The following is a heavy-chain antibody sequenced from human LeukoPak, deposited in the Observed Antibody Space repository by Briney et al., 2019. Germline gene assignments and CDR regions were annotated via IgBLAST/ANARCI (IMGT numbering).Heavy chain of an antibody. CDR2: IIYSGSA. V-gene: IGHV4-39*01. CDR1: GGSIISNSYY. Sequence: PSETLSLSCTVSGGSIISNSYYWGWIRQPPGKGLEWIGTIIYSGSAYYNPSLKSRVTISVDTSKNQFSLKLSSVTAADTAMYYCARLGRGVTLGYNHYGMDVWGQGTTVAVSS. J-gene: IGHJ6*02. D-gene: IGHD3-10*01. CDR3: ARLGRGVTLGYNHYGMDV.